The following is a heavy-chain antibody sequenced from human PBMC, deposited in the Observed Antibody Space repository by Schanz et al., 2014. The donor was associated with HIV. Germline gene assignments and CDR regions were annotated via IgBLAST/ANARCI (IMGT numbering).Heavy chain of an antibody. CDR2: ISYDGNTK. CDR1: GFTFRSYG. V-gene: IGHV3-30*18. D-gene: IGHD2-2*01. J-gene: IGHJ6*02. CDR3: AKDRRGGYQFLYGLDV. Sequence: QVQLVESGGGVVQPGRSQRLSCAASGFTFRSYGMHWVRQAPGKGPEWVALISYDGNTKYYADSVKGRFSISRDKSKNTLYLQMNRLRAEDTAVYYCAKDRRGGYQFLYGLDVWGQGTTVTVSS.